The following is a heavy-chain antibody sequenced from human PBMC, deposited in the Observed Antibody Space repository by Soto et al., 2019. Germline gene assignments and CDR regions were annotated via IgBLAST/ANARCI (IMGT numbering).Heavy chain of an antibody. D-gene: IGHD2-8*02. Sequence: PLRLSYRAAGFNIRSHGMHRVRQAPGKGLEWVAVISYDGSNKYYADSVKGRFTISRDNSKNTLYLQMNSLRAEDTAVFYCAKDLDGGVTTHAWFDPWGEGTLGTVSS. CDR1: GFNIRSHG. V-gene: IGHV3-30*18. J-gene: IGHJ5*02. CDR3: AKDLDGGVTTHAWFDP. CDR2: ISYDGSNK.